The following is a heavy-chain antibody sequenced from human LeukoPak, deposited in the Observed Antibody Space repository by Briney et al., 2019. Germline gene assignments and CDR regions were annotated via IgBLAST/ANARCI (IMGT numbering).Heavy chain of an antibody. V-gene: IGHV4-38-2*02. J-gene: IGHJ3*01. CDR2: IYHSGST. D-gene: IGHD6-19*01. Sequence: SETLSLTCTVSGYSISSGYSWGWIRQPPGKGLGWIGSIYHSGSTYYNPSLKSRVTISVETSKNQFSLKLSAVTAADTAVYYCARVGSSGWYGAVTWGQGTMVTVSS. CDR1: GYSISSGYS. CDR3: ARVGSSGWYGAVT.